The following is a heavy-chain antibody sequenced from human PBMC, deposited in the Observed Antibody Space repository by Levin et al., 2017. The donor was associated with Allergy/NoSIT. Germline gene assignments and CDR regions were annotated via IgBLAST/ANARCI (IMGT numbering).Heavy chain of an antibody. CDR2: IYYSGST. CDR3: ARHPRDDYDILTGTDY. CDR1: GGSISSSSYY. D-gene: IGHD3-9*01. V-gene: IGHV4-39*01. J-gene: IGHJ4*02. Sequence: SQTLSLTCTVSGGSISSSSYYWGWIRQPPGKGLEWIGSIYYSGSTYYNPSLKSRVTISVDTSKNQFSLKLSSVTAADTAVYYCARHPRDDYDILTGTDYWGQGTLVTVSS.